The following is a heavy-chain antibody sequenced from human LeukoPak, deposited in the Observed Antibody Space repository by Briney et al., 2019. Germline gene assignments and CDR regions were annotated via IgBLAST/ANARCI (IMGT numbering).Heavy chain of an antibody. CDR2: INPSGGST. J-gene: IGHJ4*02. CDR3: ARDRALAQLE. D-gene: IGHD5-18*01. CDR1: GYTFTSYY. V-gene: IGHV1-46*01. Sequence: EASVKVSCKASGYTFTSYYMHWVRQAPGQGLEWMGIINPSGGSTSYAQKFQGRVTMTRDMSTSTAYMELSSLRSEDTAVYYCARDRALAQLEWGQGTLGTASS.